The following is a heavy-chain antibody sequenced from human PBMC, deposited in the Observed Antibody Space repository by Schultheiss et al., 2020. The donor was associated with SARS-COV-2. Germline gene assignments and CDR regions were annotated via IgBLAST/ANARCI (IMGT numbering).Heavy chain of an antibody. CDR2: IYTSGST. Sequence: SETLSLTCTVSGGSISSGSYYWSWIRQPAGKGLEWIGRIYTSGSTNYNPSLKSRVTISVDTSKNQFSLKLSPVTAADTAVYYCARDGGGGLGFDYWGQGTLVTVSS. D-gene: IGHD3/OR15-3a*01. V-gene: IGHV4-61*02. CDR3: ARDGGGGLGFDY. J-gene: IGHJ4*02. CDR1: GGSISSGSYY.